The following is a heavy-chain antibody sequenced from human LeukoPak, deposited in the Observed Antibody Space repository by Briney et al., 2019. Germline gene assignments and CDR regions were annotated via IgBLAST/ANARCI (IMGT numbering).Heavy chain of an antibody. CDR2: IYYSGST. V-gene: IGHV4-39*01. CDR3: ARFRVGDYVWGSYRYEVGAFDI. Sequence: KSSETLSLTCTVSGGSISSSSYYWGGIRQPPGKGLEWIGSIYYSGSTYYNPSLKSRVTISVDTSKNQFSLKLSSVTAADTAVYYRARFRVGDYVWGSYRYEVGAFDIWGQGTMVTVSS. CDR1: GGSISSSSYY. D-gene: IGHD3-16*02. J-gene: IGHJ3*02.